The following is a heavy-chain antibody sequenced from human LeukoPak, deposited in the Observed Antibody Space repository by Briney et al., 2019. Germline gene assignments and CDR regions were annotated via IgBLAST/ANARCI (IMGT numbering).Heavy chain of an antibody. CDR1: GDSVSSNSAA. V-gene: IGHV6-1*01. D-gene: IGHD5-18*01. CDR2: TYYRSKWYN. Sequence: SQTLSLTCAISGDSVSSNSAAWNWITQSPSRGLEWLGRTYYRSKWYNDYAVSVKSLITINPDTSENHFSLQLNSVTPEDTAVYCCARGYGYYFDYWGQGTLVTVSS. J-gene: IGHJ4*02. CDR3: ARGYGYYFDY.